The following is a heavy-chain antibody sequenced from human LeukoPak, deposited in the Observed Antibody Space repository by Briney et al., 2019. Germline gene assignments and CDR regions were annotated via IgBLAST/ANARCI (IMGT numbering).Heavy chain of an antibody. Sequence: TSGGSLRLSCAASGFTFSDYYMSWIRQAPGKGLEWVSYISSSGSTIYYADSVKGRFTISRDNAKNSLYLQMNSLRAEDTAVYYCAKGGRTRTIFGVVDRYYFDYWGQGTLVTVSS. CDR2: ISSSGSTI. D-gene: IGHD3-3*01. CDR1: GFTFSDYY. V-gene: IGHV3-11*01. J-gene: IGHJ4*02. CDR3: AKGGRTRTIFGVVDRYYFDY.